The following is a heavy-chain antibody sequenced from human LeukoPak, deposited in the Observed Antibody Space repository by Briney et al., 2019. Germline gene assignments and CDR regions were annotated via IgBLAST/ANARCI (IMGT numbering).Heavy chain of an antibody. J-gene: IGHJ6*02. V-gene: IGHV3-33*01. CDR1: GFTFSSYG. CDR2: IWYDGSNK. Sequence: QPGGSLRLSCAASGFTFSSYGMHWVRQAPGKGLEWVAVIWYDGSNKYYADSVKGRFTISRDNSKNTLYLQMNSLRAEDTAVYYCARDLGYINYYCYAMDVWGPGTTVTVSS. CDR3: ARDLGYINYYCYAMDV. D-gene: IGHD5-24*01.